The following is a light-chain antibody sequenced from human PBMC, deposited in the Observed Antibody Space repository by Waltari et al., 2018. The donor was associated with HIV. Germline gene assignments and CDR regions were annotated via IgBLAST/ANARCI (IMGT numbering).Light chain of an antibody. CDR3: AAWDDSLNGWV. CDR1: SSTIGSNI. V-gene: IGLV1-44*01. Sequence: QSVLTQPPSASGTPGQRVTISCSGGSSTIGSNIVNWYHQLPGTAPKLLFYSDNQRPSGVPDRFSASKSGTSASLAICGLQSEDEADYYCAAWDDSLNGWVFGGGTKLTVL. CDR2: SDN. J-gene: IGLJ3*02.